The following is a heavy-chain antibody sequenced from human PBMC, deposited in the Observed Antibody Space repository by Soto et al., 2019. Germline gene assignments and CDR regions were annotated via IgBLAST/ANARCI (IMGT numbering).Heavy chain of an antibody. Sequence: QVQLVQSWAEVTKPGASVRISCKASGYRFIYYPIHWLRQAPGQGLEWMGWINLGNGNTQYSQNFQGRVAISKDTSATTTYMDLSRLTSEDTAVYYCAREPLCGGKCYDNYFDPWGQGTLVIVSS. CDR2: INLGNGNT. CDR3: AREPLCGGKCYDNYFDP. J-gene: IGHJ5*02. D-gene: IGHD2-15*01. CDR1: GYRFIYYP. V-gene: IGHV1-3*01.